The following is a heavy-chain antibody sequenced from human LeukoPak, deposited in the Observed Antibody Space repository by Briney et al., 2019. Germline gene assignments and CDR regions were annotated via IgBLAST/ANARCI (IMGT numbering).Heavy chain of an antibody. Sequence: GGSLRLSCEASGFTFSSYSMNWVRQAPGKGLEWVSSISSSSSYIYYADSVKGRFTISRDNAKNSLYLQMNSLRAEDTAVYYCARVGEVSSGWYYNYWGQGTLVTVSS. D-gene: IGHD6-19*01. CDR2: ISSSSSYI. J-gene: IGHJ4*02. CDR3: ARVGEVSSGWYYNY. CDR1: GFTFSSYS. V-gene: IGHV3-21*01.